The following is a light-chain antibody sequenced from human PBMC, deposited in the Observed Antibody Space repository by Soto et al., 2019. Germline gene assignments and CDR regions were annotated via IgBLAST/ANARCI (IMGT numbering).Light chain of an antibody. CDR2: DVN. Sequence: QSVLTQPASVSGSPGQSITISCTGTSSDVGTYNFVSWYRQYPGKAPKLMIYDVNNRPSGASNRFSGSKSGNTASLTISGLQAEDEADYYCTSYTTIGTRVFGTGTKVTVL. CDR1: SSDVGTYNF. V-gene: IGLV2-14*01. J-gene: IGLJ1*01. CDR3: TSYTTIGTRV.